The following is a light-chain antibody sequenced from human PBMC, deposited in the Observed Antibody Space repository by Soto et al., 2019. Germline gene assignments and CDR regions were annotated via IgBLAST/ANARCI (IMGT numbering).Light chain of an antibody. CDR1: QSINSNY. V-gene: IGKV3-20*01. CDR3: QQYDTSPRT. J-gene: IGKJ1*01. CDR2: GAS. Sequence: ETVLTQSPDTLSLSPGERATLSCRASQSINSNYFAWYQHKPGQGPRVLIYGASARATGIPDRFSGSGSGTDFPLTITRLEPEDFAVYYCQQYDTSPRTFGQGTKVEMK.